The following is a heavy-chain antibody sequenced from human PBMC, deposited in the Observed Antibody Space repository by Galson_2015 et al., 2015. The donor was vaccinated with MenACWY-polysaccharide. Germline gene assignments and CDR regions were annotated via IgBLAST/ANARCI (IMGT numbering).Heavy chain of an antibody. V-gene: IGHV3-30-3*01. D-gene: IGHD2-2*01. Sequence: SLRLSCAASGLTFSSYAIHWVRQAPGKGLEWVAVISYDGSNKYYADSVKGRFTISGDNSKNTLYLQMNSLRAEDTAVYYCAREYCSRTSCQTIDHWGQGTLVTVSS. CDR2: ISYDGSNK. CDR3: AREYCSRTSCQTIDH. CDR1: GLTFSSYA. J-gene: IGHJ4*02.